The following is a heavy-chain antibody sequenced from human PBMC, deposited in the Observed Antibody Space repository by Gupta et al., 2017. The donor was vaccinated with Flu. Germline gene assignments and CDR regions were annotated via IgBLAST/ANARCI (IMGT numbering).Heavy chain of an antibody. CDR1: GFTFSSYA. Sequence: EVQLVESGGGLVQPGGSLRLSCAASGFTFSSYALNWVRQAPGKGLEWVSYISSSGSTIYYADSVKGRFTISRDNAKNSLYLQMNSLRAEDTAVYYCARHEKYSSGWYAAFDIWGQGTMVTVSS. J-gene: IGHJ3*02. CDR2: ISSSGSTI. CDR3: ARHEKYSSGWYAAFDI. V-gene: IGHV3-48*03. D-gene: IGHD6-19*01.